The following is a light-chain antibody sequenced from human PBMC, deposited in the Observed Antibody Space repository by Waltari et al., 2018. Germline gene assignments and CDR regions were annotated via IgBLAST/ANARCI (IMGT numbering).Light chain of an antibody. CDR2: CAS. J-gene: IGKJ4*01. V-gene: IGKV4-1*01. CDR3: QQYYTTPLT. CDR1: QSLLYSPRNENY. Sequence: DIVMTQSPDSLAVSLGDRATINCKCSQSLLYSPRNENYLAWYQHKPGQPPKLLIYCASTRKTGVPDRFSGSGSETDFILTISSLQAEDVAVYYCQQYYTTPLTFGGGTKVVI.